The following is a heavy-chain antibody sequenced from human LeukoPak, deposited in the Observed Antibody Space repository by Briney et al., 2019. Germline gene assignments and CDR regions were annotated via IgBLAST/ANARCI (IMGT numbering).Heavy chain of an antibody. CDR2: IYYSGST. D-gene: IGHD3-16*02. Sequence: IPSETLSLTCTVSGGSISSGDYYWSWIRQPPGKGLEWIGYIYYSGSTYYNPSLKSRVTISVDTSKNQFSLKLSSVTAADTAVYYCARAGSGYDYVWGSYRPYYFDYWGQGTLVTVSS. V-gene: IGHV4-30-4*01. CDR1: GGSISSGDYY. J-gene: IGHJ4*02. CDR3: ARAGSGYDYVWGSYRPYYFDY.